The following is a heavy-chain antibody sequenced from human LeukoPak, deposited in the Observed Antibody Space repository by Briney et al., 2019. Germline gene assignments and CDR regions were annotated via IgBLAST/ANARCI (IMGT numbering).Heavy chain of an antibody. J-gene: IGHJ4*02. Sequence: PGGSLRLSCAASGFTFSNFDMTWVRQAPGKGLEWLSYIDISGTVRYYADSVNRRFTISRDNAKNSLHPQMGSLGAEATPVYYCARETRGGTYRYNFLDYWGLGTLVTVSS. D-gene: IGHD3-16*02. CDR1: GFTFSNFD. CDR3: ARETRGGTYRYNFLDY. CDR2: IDISGTVR. V-gene: IGHV3-48*03.